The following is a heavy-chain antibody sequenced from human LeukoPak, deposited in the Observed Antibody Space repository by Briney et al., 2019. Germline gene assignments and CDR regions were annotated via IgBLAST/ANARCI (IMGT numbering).Heavy chain of an antibody. J-gene: IGHJ6*03. Sequence: ASVKVSCKASGYTFTSYGISWVRQAPGQGLEWMGWISAYNGNTNYAQKLQGRVTMTTDTSTSTAYMELRSLRSDDTAVYYCAGVVGATLPYYYYYYVDVWGKGTTVTVSS. V-gene: IGHV1-18*01. CDR3: AGVVGATLPYYYYYYVDV. CDR2: ISAYNGNT. D-gene: IGHD1-26*01. CDR1: GYTFTSYG.